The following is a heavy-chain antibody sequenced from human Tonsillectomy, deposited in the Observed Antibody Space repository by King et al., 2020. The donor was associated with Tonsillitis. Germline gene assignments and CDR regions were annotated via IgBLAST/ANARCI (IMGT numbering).Heavy chain of an antibody. V-gene: IGHV3-23*04. J-gene: IGHJ5*02. D-gene: IGHD2-15*01. CDR3: AKDSGGCSGGSCETNWFDP. Sequence: VQLVESGGGLVQPGGSLRLSCAASGFTFSSYAMSWVRQAPGKGLERVSAISGSGGSTYYADSVKGRFTISRDNSKNTLYLQMNSLRAEDTAVYYCAKDSGGCSGGSCETNWFDPWGQGTLVTVSS. CDR1: GFTFSSYA. CDR2: ISGSGGST.